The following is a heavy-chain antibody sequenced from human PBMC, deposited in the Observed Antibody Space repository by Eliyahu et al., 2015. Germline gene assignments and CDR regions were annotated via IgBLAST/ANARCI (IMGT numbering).Heavy chain of an antibody. CDR3: TPLEYYGMDV. V-gene: IGHV3-21*01. Sequence: EVQLVESGXGLVKPGGSLXXSCAASGXTFSSYSMNWVRQAPGKGLXXVSSISSSSSYIYYADSVKGRFTISRDNAKNSLYLQMNSLRAEDTAVYYCTPLEYYGMDVWGKGTTVTVSS. D-gene: IGHD5-24*01. J-gene: IGHJ6*04. CDR1: GXTFSSYS. CDR2: ISSSSSYI.